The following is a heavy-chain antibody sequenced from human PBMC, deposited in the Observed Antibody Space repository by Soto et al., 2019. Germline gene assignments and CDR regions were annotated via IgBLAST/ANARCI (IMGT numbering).Heavy chain of an antibody. CDR3: ARQGSSSRVAEDY. CDR2: IYPGGSDT. Sequence: GESLKIACKGAGYSFTSYWIGWVRQMPGKGLEWMGIIYPGGSDTRYSPSFQGQVTISADKSISTAYLQWSSLKASDTAMYYWARQGSSSRVAEDYWGQGTLVTVSS. D-gene: IGHD6-6*01. V-gene: IGHV5-51*01. J-gene: IGHJ4*02. CDR1: GYSFTSYW.